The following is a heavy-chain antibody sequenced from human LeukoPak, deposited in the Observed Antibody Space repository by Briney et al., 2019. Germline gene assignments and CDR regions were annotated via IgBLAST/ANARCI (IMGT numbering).Heavy chain of an antibody. CDR1: GFTFSDYY. V-gene: IGHV3-74*01. J-gene: IGHJ5*02. Sequence: GGSLRLSCAASGFTFSDYYMSWIRQAPGKGLVWVSRINSDGSSTSYEDYVKGRFTISRDNAKNTLYLQMNSLRAEDTAVYYCASEYCSSTSCYTNWFDPWGQGTLVTVSS. D-gene: IGHD2-2*02. CDR2: INSDGSST. CDR3: ASEYCSSTSCYTNWFDP.